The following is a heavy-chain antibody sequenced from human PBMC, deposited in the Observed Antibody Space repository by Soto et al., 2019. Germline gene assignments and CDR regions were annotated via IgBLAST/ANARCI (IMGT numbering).Heavy chain of an antibody. CDR3: AREELTNSCFEY. D-gene: IGHD1-7*01. J-gene: IGHJ4*02. CDR2: ISYDGNNK. CDR1: GFTFSNYA. Sequence: PGGSLRLSCAASGFTFSNYAIHWVRQAPGKGLEWVAVISYDGNNKYYADSVKGRFTISRDNSQNTLYLQMNGLRAEDTAVYYCAREELTNSCFEYWGQGTLVTVSS. V-gene: IGHV3-30-3*01.